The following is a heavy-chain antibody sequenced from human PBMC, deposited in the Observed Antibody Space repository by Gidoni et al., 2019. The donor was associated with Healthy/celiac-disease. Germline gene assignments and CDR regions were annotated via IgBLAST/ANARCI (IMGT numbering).Heavy chain of an antibody. D-gene: IGHD6-19*01. J-gene: IGHJ2*01. CDR2: IYYSGST. CDR1: GGSISSYY. V-gene: IGHV4-59*08. CDR3: ASFVAGRANWYFDL. Sequence: QVQLQESGPGLVKPSETLSLTCTVSGGSISSYYWSWIRQPPGKGLEWIGYIYYSGSTNYNPSLKSRVTISVDTSKNQFSLKLSSVTAADTAVYYCASFVAGRANWYFDLWGRGTLVTVSS.